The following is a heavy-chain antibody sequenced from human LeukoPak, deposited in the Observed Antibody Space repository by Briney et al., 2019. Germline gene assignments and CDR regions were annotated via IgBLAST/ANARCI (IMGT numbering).Heavy chain of an antibody. CDR3: ARAGTGGIYDY. V-gene: IGHV3-23*01. Sequence: GGSLRLSCAASGFTFSSYAMSWVRQAPGKGLEWVSAISGSGGSTYYADSVKGRFTISRDNSKNTLYLQMNSLRAEATAVYYCARAGTGGIYDYWGQGTLVTVSS. CDR1: GFTFSSYA. J-gene: IGHJ4*02. CDR2: ISGSGGST. D-gene: IGHD6-19*01.